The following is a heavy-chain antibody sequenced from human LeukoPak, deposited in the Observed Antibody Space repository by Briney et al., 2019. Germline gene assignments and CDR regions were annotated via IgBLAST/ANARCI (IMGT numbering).Heavy chain of an antibody. CDR1: GGSISSYY. CDR3: ARDSGLPSVRGVIMHWFDP. D-gene: IGHD3-10*02. V-gene: IGHV4-59*01. J-gene: IGHJ5*02. CDR2: IYYSGST. Sequence: SETLSLTCTVSGGSISSYYWSWIRQPPGKGLEWVGYIYYSGSTNYNPSLKSRVTISVDTSKNQFSLKLSSVTAADTAVYYCARDSGLPSVRGVIMHWFDPWGQGTLVTVSS.